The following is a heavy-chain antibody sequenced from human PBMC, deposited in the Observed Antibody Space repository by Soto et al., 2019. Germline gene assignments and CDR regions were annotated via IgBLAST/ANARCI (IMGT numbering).Heavy chain of an antibody. CDR3: ARSAVVVVAANAEYFQH. CDR2: INTSGGST. V-gene: IGHV1-46*04. CDR1: GYTCPSYY. Sequence: QVQLVQSGAEVKKPGASVKVSCKASGYTCPSYYMHWVRQAPGQGLEWMVIINTSGGSTRYAQKWQRRLTMNSETSTSTVYMELSSLRSEDTAVYYCARSAVVVVAANAEYFQHWGQGTLVTVSS. D-gene: IGHD2-15*01. J-gene: IGHJ1*01.